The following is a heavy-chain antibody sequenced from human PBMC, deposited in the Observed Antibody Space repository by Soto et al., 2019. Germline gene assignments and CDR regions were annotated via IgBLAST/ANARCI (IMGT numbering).Heavy chain of an antibody. CDR1: GDSVSSKSVA. J-gene: IGHJ3*02. D-gene: IGHD4-17*01. Sequence: PSQTLSLTCAISGDSVSSKSVAWNWIRQSPSRGLEWLGRTYYRSKRSNDYAVSVKSRITINPDTSKDQFSLQLYSVTPEDTAVYYCAKTTPHAFDIWGQGTMVTVSS. CDR2: TYYRSKRSN. CDR3: AKTTPHAFDI. V-gene: IGHV6-1*01.